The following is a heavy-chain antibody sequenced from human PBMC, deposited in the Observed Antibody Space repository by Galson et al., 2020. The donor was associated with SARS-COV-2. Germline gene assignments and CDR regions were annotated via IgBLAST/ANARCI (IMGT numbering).Heavy chain of an antibody. J-gene: IGHJ6*03. CDR3: ARGDYSSSHFTYCYMDV. D-gene: IGHD6-19*01. CDR1: GGSIASYY. Sequence: SETLSLTCTVSGGSIASYYGSWVRQPPGKGLEWIGYIYYTGSNTKYNPSLSSRVTMSMAASTNQFSLKLSSVTAADTTVYYCARGDYSSSHFTYCYMDVWGEGTTVTVSS. V-gene: IGHV4-59*01. CDR2: IYYTGSNT.